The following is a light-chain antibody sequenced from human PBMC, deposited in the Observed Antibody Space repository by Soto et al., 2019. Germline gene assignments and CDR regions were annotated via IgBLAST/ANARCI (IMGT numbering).Light chain of an antibody. Sequence: ELVLTQSPATLSASPGETVTLSCRASQTFYCNYLAWYLQKPGQAPRLVIYGVFTRAAGIPDRFSASGSGTEFTLTISRLQPEDFGLYYCQQHKQWPITFGQGTRLEI. CDR1: QTFYCN. CDR2: GVF. V-gene: IGKV3D-15*01. CDR3: QQHKQWPIT. J-gene: IGKJ5*01.